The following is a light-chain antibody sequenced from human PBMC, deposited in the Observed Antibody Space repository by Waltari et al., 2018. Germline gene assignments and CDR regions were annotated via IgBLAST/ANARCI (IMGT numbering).Light chain of an antibody. CDR3: CSFASTSTLNWV. CDR2: DGT. Sequence: QSALTQPASVSGSPGKSVTIPCTETSDDVGNYNLVSWYQQHPGKVPHLTIYDGTKRPSGVSNRFSGSKSGNTASLTISGLQAEDEADYYCCSFASTSTLNWVFGGGTKLTVL. CDR1: SDDVGNYNL. J-gene: IGLJ3*02. V-gene: IGLV2-23*01.